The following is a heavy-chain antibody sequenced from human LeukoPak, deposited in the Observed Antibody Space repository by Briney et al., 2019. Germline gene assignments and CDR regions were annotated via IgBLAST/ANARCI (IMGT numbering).Heavy chain of an antibody. CDR3: ARFRAGWFDP. Sequence: SDTLSLTCTVSGGSISSYYWSWIRQPPGKGLEWIGYIYYSGSTNYNPSLKSRVTISVDTSKNQFSLKLSSVTAADTAVYYCARFRAGWFDPWGQGTLVTVSS. J-gene: IGHJ5*02. V-gene: IGHV4-59*01. CDR1: GGSISSYY. CDR2: IYYSGST.